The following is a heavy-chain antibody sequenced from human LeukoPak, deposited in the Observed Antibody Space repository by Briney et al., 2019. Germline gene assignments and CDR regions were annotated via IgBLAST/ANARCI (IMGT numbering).Heavy chain of an antibody. CDR1: GFTFSSHW. Sequence: GGSLILSCAASGFTFSSHWMHWVRQAPGKGLVWVSHITSDGSGTNYADSVKGRFTISRDNAKHTLYLQMNSLRAEDTAMYYCARDSQVGDLDYWGQGTLVTVSS. D-gene: IGHD1-26*01. CDR2: ITSDGSGT. J-gene: IGHJ4*02. CDR3: ARDSQVGDLDY. V-gene: IGHV3-74*01.